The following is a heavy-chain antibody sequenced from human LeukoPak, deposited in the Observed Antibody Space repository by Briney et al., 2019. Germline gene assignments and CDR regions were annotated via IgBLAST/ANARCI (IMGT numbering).Heavy chain of an antibody. CDR1: GFSFSTYS. V-gene: IGHV3-21*06. D-gene: IGHD3-10*02. Sequence: PGGSLRLSCAASGFSFSTYSMNWVRQAPGKGLEWVSSISRNSRYIYYADSMRGRFTISRDNAKNSLYLQMNGLKPEDTAVYYCAELGITMIGGVWGKGTTVTISS. CDR2: ISRNSRYI. J-gene: IGHJ6*04. CDR3: AELGITMIGGV.